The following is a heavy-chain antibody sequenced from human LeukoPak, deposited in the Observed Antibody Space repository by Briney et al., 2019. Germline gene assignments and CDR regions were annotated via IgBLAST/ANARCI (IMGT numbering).Heavy chain of an antibody. CDR2: IYYSGST. D-gene: IGHD5-24*01. CDR1: GGSISSYY. Sequence: SETLSLTCTVSGGSISSYYWSWIRQPPGKGLEWIGYIYYSGSTNYNPSLKSRVTISVDTSKNQFSLKLSSVTAADTAVYYCARGASDAVEMATITNAFDIWGQGTMVTVSS. V-gene: IGHV4-59*08. CDR3: ARGASDAVEMATITNAFDI. J-gene: IGHJ3*02.